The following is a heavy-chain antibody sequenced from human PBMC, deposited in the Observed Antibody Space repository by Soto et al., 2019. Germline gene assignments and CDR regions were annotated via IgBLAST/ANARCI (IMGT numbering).Heavy chain of an antibody. CDR3: ARVGGRDSSGDY. CDR2: IYYSGST. Sequence: PSETLSLTCTVSGGSISSYYWSWIRQPPGKGLEWIGYIYYSGSTNYNPSLKSRVTISVDTSKNQFSLKLSSVTAADTAVYYCARVGGRDSSGDYWGQGTLVTVSS. J-gene: IGHJ4*02. V-gene: IGHV4-59*01. D-gene: IGHD3-22*01. CDR1: GGSISSYY.